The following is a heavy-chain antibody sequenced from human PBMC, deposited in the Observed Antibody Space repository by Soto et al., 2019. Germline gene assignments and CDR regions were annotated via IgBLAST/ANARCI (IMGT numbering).Heavy chain of an antibody. CDR1: GYSFTSYW. D-gene: IGHD2-2*02. CDR3: ARAGYCSSTSCSTGIHSLYRMAF. J-gene: IGHJ6*02. V-gene: IGHV5-51*01. Sequence: GESLKISCKGSGYSFTSYWIGWVRQMGGKGLEWMGIIYPGDSDTRYSPSFQGQVTISADKSISTAYLQWSSLKASDTAMYYCARAGYCSSTSCSTGIHSLYRMAFWGQGTTVTVSS. CDR2: IYPGDSDT.